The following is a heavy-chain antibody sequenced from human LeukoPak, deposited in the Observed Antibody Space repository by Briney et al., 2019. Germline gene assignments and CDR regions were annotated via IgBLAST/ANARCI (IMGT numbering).Heavy chain of an antibody. V-gene: IGHV3-48*01. CDR3: ARGVDTAMLYYFDY. J-gene: IGHJ4*02. Sequence: GGSLRLSCAASGFTFGSYSMNWVRQAPGKGLEWVSFISSLSGTREYADSVKGRFTISRDNAKNSLYLQMNSLRAADTAVYYCARGVDTAMLYYFDYWGQGTLVTVSS. CDR1: GFTFGSYS. CDR2: ISSLSGTR. D-gene: IGHD5-18*01.